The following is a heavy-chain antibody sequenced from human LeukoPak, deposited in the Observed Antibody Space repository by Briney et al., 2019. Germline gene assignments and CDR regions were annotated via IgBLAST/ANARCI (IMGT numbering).Heavy chain of an antibody. CDR2: ISYDGYNK. V-gene: IGHV3-30*18. CDR3: AKTDGSGSYDY. Sequence: PGGSLRLSCAASGFSFSAYGMHWVRQAPGKGLEWVAVISYDGYNKYYADSVKGRFTISRDNSKNTLYLQMNSLRTEDTAVYYCAKTDGSGSYDYWGQGTLVTVSS. CDR1: GFSFSAYG. J-gene: IGHJ4*02. D-gene: IGHD3-10*01.